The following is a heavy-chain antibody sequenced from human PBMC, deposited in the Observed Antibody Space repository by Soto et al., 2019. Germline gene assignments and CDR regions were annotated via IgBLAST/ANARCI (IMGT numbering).Heavy chain of an antibody. D-gene: IGHD3-3*01. J-gene: IGHJ6*01. V-gene: IGHV4-59*01. CDR3: VRWFIGLEDYYSY. CDR2: IYHSGST. Sequence: SETLSLTCTGSGDSISSNYWSWIRQPPGKGLEWIGYIYHSGSTNYNPSLKSRVTISVSTSKNQFSLNLSSVTASYPTVSHSVRWFIGLEDYYSY. CDR1: GDSISSNY.